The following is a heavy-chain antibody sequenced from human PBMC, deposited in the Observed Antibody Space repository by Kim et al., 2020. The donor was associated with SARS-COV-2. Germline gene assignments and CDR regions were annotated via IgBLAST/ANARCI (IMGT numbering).Heavy chain of an antibody. Sequence: SETLSLTCAVSGGSISSGGYSWSWIRQPPGKGLEWIGYIYHSGSTYYNPSLKSRVTISVDRSKNQFSLKLSSVTAADTAVYYCARVKYNWNYVGASGVLSWFDPWGQGTLVTVSS. V-gene: IGHV4-30-2*01. CDR1: GGSISSGGYS. CDR2: IYHSGST. CDR3: ARVKYNWNYVGASGVLSWFDP. D-gene: IGHD1-7*01. J-gene: IGHJ5*02.